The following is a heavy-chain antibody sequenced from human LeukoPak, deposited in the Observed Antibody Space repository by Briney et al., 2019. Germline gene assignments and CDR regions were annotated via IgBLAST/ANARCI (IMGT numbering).Heavy chain of an antibody. V-gene: IGHV4-4*07. D-gene: IGHD1-1*01. Sequence: PSETLSLTCTVSGGSISSYYWTWLRQPAGKGLEWIGRIYSSGSTNYNPSLESRVTMSVDTSKNQFSLKLSSVTAADTAVYYCATLPRGTQPPDYFYHWGQGTLVTISS. CDR3: ATLPRGTQPPDYFYH. CDR2: IYSSGST. CDR1: GGSISSYY. J-gene: IGHJ1*01.